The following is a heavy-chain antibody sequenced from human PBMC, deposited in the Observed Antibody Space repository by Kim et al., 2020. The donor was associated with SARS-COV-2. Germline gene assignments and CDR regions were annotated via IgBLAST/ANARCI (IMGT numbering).Heavy chain of an antibody. CDR2: VNVDMTTI. CDR1: GFTFTTYW. J-gene: IGHJ4*02. CDR3: ARSPYSTMLDY. V-gene: IGHV3-74*01. Sequence: GGSLRLSCTASGFTFTTYWMHWVRQAPGKGLVWVSRVNVDMTTINYAESVEGRFTVSRNNAKNTPYLQMDSLRDEDTAAYYCARSPYSTMLDYWAQGTLV. D-gene: IGHD4-4*01.